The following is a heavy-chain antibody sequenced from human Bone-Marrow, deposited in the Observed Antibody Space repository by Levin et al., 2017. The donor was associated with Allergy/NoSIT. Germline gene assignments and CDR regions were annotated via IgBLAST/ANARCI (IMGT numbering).Heavy chain of an antibody. Sequence: GGSLRLSCAASGFTFSSYWMHWVRQAPGKGLVWVSRINSDGSSTSYADSVKGRFTISRDNAKNTLYLQMNSLRAEDTAVYYCAREPDVPATAIPLDYWGQGTLVTVSS. CDR2: INSDGSST. D-gene: IGHD2-2*02. J-gene: IGHJ4*02. V-gene: IGHV3-74*01. CDR3: AREPDVPATAIPLDY. CDR1: GFTFSSYW.